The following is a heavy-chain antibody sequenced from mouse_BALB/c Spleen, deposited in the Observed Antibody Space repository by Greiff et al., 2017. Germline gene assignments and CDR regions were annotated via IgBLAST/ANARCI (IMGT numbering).Heavy chain of an antibody. Sequence: VQLQQSGAELVKPGASVKLSCKASGYTFTSYWMHWVKQRPGQGLEWIGEIDPSDSYTNYNQKFKGKATLTVDKSSSTAYMQLSSLTSEDSAVYYCARWEDYWGQGTSVTVSS. CDR3: ARWEDY. CDR1: GYTFTSYW. J-gene: IGHJ4*01. D-gene: IGHD4-1*01. V-gene: IGHV1-69*02. CDR2: IDPSDSYT.